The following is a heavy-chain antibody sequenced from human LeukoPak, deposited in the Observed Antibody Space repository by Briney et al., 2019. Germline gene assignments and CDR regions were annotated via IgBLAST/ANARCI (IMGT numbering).Heavy chain of an antibody. CDR2: INAGNGNT. V-gene: IGHV1-3*01. D-gene: IGHD3-9*01. CDR3: ASRGDYDILTGYWADKYYFDY. CDR1: GYTFTSYA. J-gene: IGHJ4*02. Sequence: ASVKVSCKASGYTFTSYAMHWVRQAPGQRLEWMGWINAGNGNTKYSQKFQGRVTITADESTSTAYMELSSLRSEDTAVYYCASRGDYDILTGYWADKYYFDYWGQGTLVTVSS.